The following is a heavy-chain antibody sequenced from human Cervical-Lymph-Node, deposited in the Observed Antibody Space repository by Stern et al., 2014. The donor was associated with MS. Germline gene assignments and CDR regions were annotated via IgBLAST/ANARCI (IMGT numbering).Heavy chain of an antibody. V-gene: IGHV3-21*01. J-gene: IGHJ4*02. CDR1: GFTFSTYS. CDR2: ISSTGDYI. CDR3: ARGAVAVAGATDYFDY. D-gene: IGHD6-19*01. Sequence: VQLVESGGGLVKPGGSLRLSCVASGFTFSTYSMDWVRQTPGKGLEWVASISSTGDYIYYADSVKGRFTISRDNARNSLYLQVNTLRAEDTAMYYCARGAVAVAGATDYFDYWGQGTLVTVSS.